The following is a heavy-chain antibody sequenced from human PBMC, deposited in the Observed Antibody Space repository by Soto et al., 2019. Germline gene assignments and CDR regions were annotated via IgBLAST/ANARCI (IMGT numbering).Heavy chain of an antibody. Sequence: GGSLRLSCSVAGFTVSDSMSSVRQAPGKGLECVSFIHSDGSTHYTDSVRGRFTISRDNSKNMAYPQMNSLSAEDTALYYCARGAAAAATDWSDAWGQGTLVTVSS. CDR1: GFTVSDS. CDR2: IHSDGST. CDR3: ARGAAAAATDWSDA. J-gene: IGHJ5*02. D-gene: IGHD6-13*01. V-gene: IGHV3-53*01.